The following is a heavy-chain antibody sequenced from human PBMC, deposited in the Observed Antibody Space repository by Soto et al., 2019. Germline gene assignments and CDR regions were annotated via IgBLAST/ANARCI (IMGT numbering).Heavy chain of an antibody. D-gene: IGHD2-8*02. V-gene: IGHV4-34*01. CDR2: INHSGST. J-gene: IGHJ4*02. CDR3: ARDTITGLFDY. Sequence: QVQLQQWGAGLLKPSETLSLTCAVYGGSFSGYYWTWIRQPPGTGLEWIGEINHSGSTNYNPSLKXGVTISVDTSKTPFSLKLTSVTAADPAVYYCARDTITGLFDYWGQGTLVTVSS. CDR1: GGSFSGYY.